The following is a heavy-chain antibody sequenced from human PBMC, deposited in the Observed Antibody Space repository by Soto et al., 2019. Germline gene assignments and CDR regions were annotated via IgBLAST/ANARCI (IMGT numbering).Heavy chain of an antibody. D-gene: IGHD6-13*01. CDR2: IFHSGST. CDR3: ARGGSTWFSPYFDY. CDR1: GGSISTGGSS. Sequence: SETLSLTCAVSGGSISTGGSSWSWIRQPPGKGLEWIGYIFHSGSTYYRSSLKSRVIISLDRSKNQFSLKLNSVTAADTAVYFCARGGSTWFSPYFDYWGQGTLVTVSS. V-gene: IGHV4-30-2*01. J-gene: IGHJ4*02.